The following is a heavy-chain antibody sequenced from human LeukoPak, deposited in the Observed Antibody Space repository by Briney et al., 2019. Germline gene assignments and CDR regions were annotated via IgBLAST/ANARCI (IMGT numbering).Heavy chain of an antibody. CDR2: INHSGST. Sequence: SETLSLTCAVYGGSFSSYYWSWIRQPPGKGLEWIGEINHSGSTNYNPSLKSRVTISVDTSKNQFSLKLSSVTAADTAVYYCARGPKAAADPNPNYYMDVWGKGTTVTVSS. D-gene: IGHD6-13*01. CDR1: GGSFSSYY. CDR3: ARGPKAAADPNPNYYMDV. V-gene: IGHV4-34*01. J-gene: IGHJ6*03.